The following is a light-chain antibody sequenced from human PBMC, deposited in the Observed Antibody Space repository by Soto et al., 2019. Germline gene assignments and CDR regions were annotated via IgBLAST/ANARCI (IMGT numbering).Light chain of an antibody. V-gene: IGKV2-28*01. CDR2: LGS. CDR3: MQALQTPLYT. J-gene: IGKJ2*01. Sequence: DIVMTQSPLSLPVTPGEPASISCRSSQSLLHRNGYNYLDWYLQRPVQSPQLLIYLGSNRASGVPDRFSGSGSGTDFTLKISRVEGEDVGVYYCMQALQTPLYTFGQGTRLEIK. CDR1: QSLLHRNGYNY.